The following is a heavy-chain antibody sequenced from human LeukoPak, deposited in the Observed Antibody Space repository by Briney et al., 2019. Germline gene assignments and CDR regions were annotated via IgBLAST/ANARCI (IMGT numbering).Heavy chain of an antibody. J-gene: IGHJ4*02. V-gene: IGHV1-8*01. CDR2: MKPDHGNT. CDR1: GYTFISHD. CDR3: LFWDMTGVVY. D-gene: IGHD3-9*01. Sequence: ASVKVSCKASGYTFISHDINWVRQTTGQGLEWMGWMKPDHGNTAYAQKFQGRVAMTRDLSISTAYMELRSLRSEDTGIYYCLFWDMTGVVYWGQGTLVTVSA.